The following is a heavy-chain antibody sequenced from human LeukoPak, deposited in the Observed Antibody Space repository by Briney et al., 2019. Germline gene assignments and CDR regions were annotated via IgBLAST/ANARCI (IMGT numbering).Heavy chain of an antibody. J-gene: IGHJ5*02. V-gene: IGHV1-18*01. Sequence: ASVKVSCKASGYTFTSYGISWVRQAPGQGLEWMGWISAYNGNTNYAQKLQGRVTMTTDTSTSTAYMELRSLRSDDTAVYYCARDHCSSTSCYAPNWFDPWGQGTLVTVSS. D-gene: IGHD2-2*01. CDR2: ISAYNGNT. CDR1: GYTFTSYG. CDR3: ARDHCSSTSCYAPNWFDP.